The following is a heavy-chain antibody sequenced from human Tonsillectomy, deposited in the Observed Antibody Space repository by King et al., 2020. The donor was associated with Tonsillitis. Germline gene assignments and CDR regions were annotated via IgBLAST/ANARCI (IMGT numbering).Heavy chain of an antibody. CDR2: IDPSDSYI. CDR1: RYSFSSYW. Sequence: VQLVESGAEVKKPGESLRISCKGSRYSFSSYWISWVRQMPGKGLEWMGRIDPSDSYIKYSPSFQGHVTISADKSISTAYLQWSSLKASDTAMYYCARHEAVAGNFDYWGQGTLVTVSS. CDR3: ARHEAVAGNFDY. J-gene: IGHJ4*02. D-gene: IGHD6-19*01. V-gene: IGHV5-10-1*03.